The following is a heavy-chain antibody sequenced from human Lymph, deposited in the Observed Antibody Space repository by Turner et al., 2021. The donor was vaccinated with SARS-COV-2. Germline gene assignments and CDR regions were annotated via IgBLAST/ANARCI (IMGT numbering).Heavy chain of an antibody. CDR3: ARGFDS. Sequence: QVQLQESGPGMVKPSETLSLTCTDSGGSISSYYWSWIRQPPGKGLEWIGYRYYSGSTNYNPSLKSRVTISVDTTKNQFSLKLTSVTAADTAVCYCARGFDSWCQGTLVTVSP. V-gene: IGHV4-59*01. CDR1: GGSISSYY. J-gene: IGHJ4*02. CDR2: RYYSGST.